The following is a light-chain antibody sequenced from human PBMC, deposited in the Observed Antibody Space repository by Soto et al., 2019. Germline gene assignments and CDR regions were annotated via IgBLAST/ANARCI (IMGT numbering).Light chain of an antibody. Sequence: EIVLTQSPGTLSLSPGERATLSCRASQTVTSNYLAWYQRKTGQAPRLLIYGASSRATDIPDSFSGSGSGTDFTLTITRLEPEDFAVYFCQQYAGSPSTFGQGTKVEIK. CDR1: QTVTSNY. CDR2: GAS. J-gene: IGKJ1*01. V-gene: IGKV3-20*01. CDR3: QQYAGSPST.